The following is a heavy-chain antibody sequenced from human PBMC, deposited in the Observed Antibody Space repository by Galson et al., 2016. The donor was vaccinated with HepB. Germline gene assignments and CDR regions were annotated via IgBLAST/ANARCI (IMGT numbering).Heavy chain of an antibody. Sequence: SETLSLTCTVSGGSISSGSYYWTWIRQPPGKGLEWIGCIYYSGTTNYNPSLKSRVTISLDTPKNQLSLKLSSVTAADTAVYYCARDRNERGYSYGHFDYWGQGALVTVSS. CDR1: GGSISSGSYY. CDR3: ARDRNERGYSYGHFDY. D-gene: IGHD5-18*01. CDR2: IYYSGTT. J-gene: IGHJ4*02. V-gene: IGHV4-61*01.